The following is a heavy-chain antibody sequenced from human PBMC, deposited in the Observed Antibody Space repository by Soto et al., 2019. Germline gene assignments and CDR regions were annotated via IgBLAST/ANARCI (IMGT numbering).Heavy chain of an antibody. D-gene: IGHD2-21*01. J-gene: IGHJ3*02. CDR2: ISYDGSNK. CDR3: AKDRTSYSDAFDI. V-gene: IGHV3-30*18. CDR1: GFTFSSYG. Sequence: PGGSLRLSCAASGFTFSSYGMHWDRQAPGKGLEWVAVISYDGSNKYYADSVKGRFTISRDNSKNTLYLQMNSLRAEDTAVYYCAKDRTSYSDAFDIWGQGTMVTVSS.